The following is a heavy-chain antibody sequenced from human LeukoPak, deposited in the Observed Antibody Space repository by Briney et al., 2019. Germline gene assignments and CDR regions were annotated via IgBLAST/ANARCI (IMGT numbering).Heavy chain of an antibody. CDR2: ISWNSGSI. CDR3: AKDTRPLWFGELSSWFDP. CDR1: GFSFDDYA. J-gene: IGHJ5*02. D-gene: IGHD3-10*01. V-gene: IGHV3-9*01. Sequence: GRSLRLSCSASGFSFDDYAMHWVRQAPGKGLERVSGISWNSGSIGYADSVKGRFTISRDNAKNSLYLQMNSLRAEDTALYYCAKDTRPLWFGELSSWFDPWGQGTLVTVSS.